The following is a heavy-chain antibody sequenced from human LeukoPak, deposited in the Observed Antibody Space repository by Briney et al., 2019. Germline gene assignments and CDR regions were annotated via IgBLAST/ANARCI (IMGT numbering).Heavy chain of an antibody. J-gene: IGHJ4*02. CDR2: ISSSSSYI. Sequence: GGSLRLPCAASGFTFSTYDMNWVRQAPGKGLEWVSSISSSSSYIYYADSVKGRFTISRDNAKNSLYLQMNSLRPEDTAVYYCARDPADYFDYWGQGTLVTVSS. CDR3: ARDPADYFDY. CDR1: GFTFSTYD. V-gene: IGHV3-21*01.